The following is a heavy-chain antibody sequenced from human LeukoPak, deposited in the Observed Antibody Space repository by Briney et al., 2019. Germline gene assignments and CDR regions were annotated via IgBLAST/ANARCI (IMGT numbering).Heavy chain of an antibody. J-gene: IGHJ4*02. V-gene: IGHV4-39*07. D-gene: IGHD5-24*01. Sequence: SETLSLTCTVSGGSISSSSYYWGWIRQPPGKGLEWIGSIYYSGSTYYNPSLKSRVTISVDTSKNQFSLKLSSVTAADTAVYYCARGHRTLSYNYDEDYWGQGTLVTVSS. CDR2: IYYSGST. CDR1: GGSISSSSYY. CDR3: ARGHRTLSYNYDEDY.